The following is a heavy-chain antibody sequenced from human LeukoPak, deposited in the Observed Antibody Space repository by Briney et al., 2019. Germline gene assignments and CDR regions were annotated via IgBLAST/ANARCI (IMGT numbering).Heavy chain of an antibody. Sequence: SETLSLTCTVSGASVTSTNYYWSRLRQPPGEGLEWIWYVSYTGIPTYNPSLNSRVTISLDTSKSQFSLQLSSVTAADTAVYYCATHQWIGTFHYWGQGALVTVSS. CDR3: ATHQWIGTFHY. V-gene: IGHV4-61*01. D-gene: IGHD3-10*01. CDR1: GASVTSTNYY. CDR2: VSYTGIP. J-gene: IGHJ4*02.